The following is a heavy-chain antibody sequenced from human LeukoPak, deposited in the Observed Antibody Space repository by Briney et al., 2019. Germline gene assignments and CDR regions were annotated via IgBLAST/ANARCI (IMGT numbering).Heavy chain of an antibody. CDR3: AKSTTPSSKYYFFDY. D-gene: IGHD2/OR15-2a*01. CDR1: GFTFSSYA. Sequence: PGGSLRLSCAASGFTFSSYAMSWVRQAPGKGLEWVSVISGSGGSTYHADSVKGRFTISRDNSKNTLYLQMNSLRAEDTAVYYCAKSTTPSSKYYFFDYWGQGTLVTVSS. J-gene: IGHJ4*02. CDR2: ISGSGGST. V-gene: IGHV3-23*01.